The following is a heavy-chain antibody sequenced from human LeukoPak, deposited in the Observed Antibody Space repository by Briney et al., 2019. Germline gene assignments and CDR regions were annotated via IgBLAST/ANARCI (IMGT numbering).Heavy chain of an antibody. CDR3: ARSGVLDAFDI. CDR2: IYYSGST. J-gene: IGHJ3*02. Sequence: SETLSLTGTVSGGSISSGGYYWSWIRQHPGKGLEWIGYIYYSGSTYYNPSLKSRVTISVDTSKNQFSLKLSSVTAADTAVYYCARSGVLDAFDIWGQGTMVTVSP. CDR1: GGSISSGGYY. D-gene: IGHD2-8*01. V-gene: IGHV4-31*03.